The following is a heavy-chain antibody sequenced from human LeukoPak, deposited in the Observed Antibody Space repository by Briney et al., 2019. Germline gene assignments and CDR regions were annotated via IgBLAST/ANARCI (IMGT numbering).Heavy chain of an antibody. J-gene: IGHJ4*02. CDR3: ARFHTGQWLDYYFDY. V-gene: IGHV4-59*08. CDR2: IYYSGST. Sequence: ESGPTLVKPSETLSLTCTVSGGSINSYYWSWIRQPPGKGLEWIGYIYYSGSTNYNPSLKSRVTISVDTSKNQFSLKLSSVTAADTAVYYCARFHTGQWLDYYFDYWGQGALVTVSS. CDR1: GGSINSYY. D-gene: IGHD6-19*01.